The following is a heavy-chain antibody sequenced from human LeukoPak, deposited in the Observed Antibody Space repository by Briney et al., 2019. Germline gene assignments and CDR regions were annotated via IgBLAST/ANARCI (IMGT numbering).Heavy chain of an antibody. CDR2: IYHSGST. J-gene: IGHJ6*03. V-gene: IGHV4-38-2*02. CDR1: GYSISSGYY. CDR3: ARRGVTPNYYMDV. Sequence: SETLSLTCTVSGYSISSGYYWGWIRQPPGKGLEWIGSIYHSGSTYYNPSLKSRVTVSVDTSKNQFSLKLSSVTAADTAVYYCARRGVTPNYYMDVWGKGTTVTVSS. D-gene: IGHD2-21*02.